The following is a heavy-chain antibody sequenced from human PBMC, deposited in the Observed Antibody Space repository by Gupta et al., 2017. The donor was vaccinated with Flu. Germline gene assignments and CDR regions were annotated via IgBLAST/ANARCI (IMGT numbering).Heavy chain of an antibody. CDR1: GFTFSNAW. CDR2: IKSKTDGGTT. Sequence: EVQLVESGGGLVKPGGSLRLSCAASGFTFSNAWMSWVRQAPGKGLEWVGRIKSKTDGGTTDYAAPVKGRFTISRDDSKNTLYLQMNSLKTEDTAVYYCTTEPYSSTTVILFPKHKYFQHWGQGTLVTVSS. J-gene: IGHJ1*01. D-gene: IGHD4-17*01. CDR3: TTEPYSSTTVILFPKHKYFQH. V-gene: IGHV3-15*01.